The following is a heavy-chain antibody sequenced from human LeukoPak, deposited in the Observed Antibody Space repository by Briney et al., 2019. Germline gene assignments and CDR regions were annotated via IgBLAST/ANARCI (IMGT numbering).Heavy chain of an antibody. CDR2: IYYSGST. J-gene: IGHJ5*02. V-gene: IGHV4-59*11. CDR3: ARGGYRSSTSCRGLDP. D-gene: IGHD2-2*01. Sequence: SETLSLTCTVSGGSISSHYWSWIRQPPGKGLEWIGYIYYSGSTNYNPSLKSRVTISVDTSKNQFSLKLSSVTAADTAVYYCARGGYRSSTSCRGLDPWGQGTLVTVSS. CDR1: GGSISSHY.